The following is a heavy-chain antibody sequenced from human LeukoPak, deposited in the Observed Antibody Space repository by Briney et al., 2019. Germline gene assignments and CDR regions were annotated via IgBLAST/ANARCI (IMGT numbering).Heavy chain of an antibody. J-gene: IGHJ4*02. CDR1: GYIFTTYW. D-gene: IGHD3-22*01. Sequence: GESLKISCKGSGYIFTTYWIGWVRQMPGKGLEWMGIIYPGDSDTRYSPSFQGQVIISAGKSISTAYLQWSSLEASDTAIYYCARSSTYYYDSSGFYLPHWGQGTLVTVSS. CDR3: ARSSTYYYDSSGFYLPH. CDR2: IYPGDSDT. V-gene: IGHV5-51*03.